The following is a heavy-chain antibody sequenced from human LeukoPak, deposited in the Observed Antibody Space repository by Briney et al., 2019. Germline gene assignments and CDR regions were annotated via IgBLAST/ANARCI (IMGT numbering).Heavy chain of an antibody. D-gene: IGHD2-21*02. CDR1: GGSISSYY. J-gene: IGHJ4*02. CDR2: IYYSGST. Sequence: SETLSLTCTVSGGSISSYYWSWIRQPPGKGLKWIGYIYYSGSTNYNPSLKSRVTISVDTSKNQFSLKLSSVTAADTAVYYCARQRDSHFDYWGQGTLVTVSS. V-gene: IGHV4-59*08. CDR3: ARQRDSHFDY.